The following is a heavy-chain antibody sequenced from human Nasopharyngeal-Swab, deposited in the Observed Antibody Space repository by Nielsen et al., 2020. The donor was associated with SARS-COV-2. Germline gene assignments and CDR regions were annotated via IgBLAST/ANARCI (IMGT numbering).Heavy chain of an antibody. CDR1: GFTVSSND. D-gene: IGHD3-16*01. J-gene: IGHJ3*02. Sequence: GGSLRLSCAASGFTVSSNDMSWVRQAPGKGLEWVSVIYSGGSTYYADSVKGRFTISRDNSKNTLYLQMNSLRAEDTAVYYCSREGWSYDYVWGSYGAFDIWGQGTMVTVSS. CDR3: SREGWSYDYVWGSYGAFDI. CDR2: IYSGGST. V-gene: IGHV3-53*01.